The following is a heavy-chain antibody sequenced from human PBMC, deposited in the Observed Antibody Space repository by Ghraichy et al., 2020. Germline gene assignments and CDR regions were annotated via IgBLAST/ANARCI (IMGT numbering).Heavy chain of an antibody. D-gene: IGHD3-3*01. J-gene: IGHJ6*02. CDR3: AKVLEGYYYYGMDV. CDR1: GFTFSSYA. Sequence: GGSLRLSCAASGFTFSSYAMSWVRQAPGKGLEWVSAISGSGGSTYYADSVKGRFTISRDNSKNTLYLQMNSLRAEDTAVYYCAKVLEGYYYYGMDVWGQGTTVTVSS. V-gene: IGHV3-23*01. CDR2: ISGSGGST.